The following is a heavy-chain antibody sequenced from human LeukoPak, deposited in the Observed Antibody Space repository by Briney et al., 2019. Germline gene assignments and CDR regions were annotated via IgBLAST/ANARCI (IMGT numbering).Heavy chain of an antibody. Sequence: GGSLRLSCAASGFTVSSNYMNWVRQAPGKGLEWVSVIYGGGNIYYADSVKGRFTISRDNSKNTLYLQMNSLRAEDTAVHYCARGAGYNYPYYFDYWGQGTLVTVSS. CDR2: IYGGGNI. J-gene: IGHJ4*02. D-gene: IGHD5-24*01. CDR3: ARGAGYNYPYYFDY. V-gene: IGHV3-53*01. CDR1: GFTVSSNY.